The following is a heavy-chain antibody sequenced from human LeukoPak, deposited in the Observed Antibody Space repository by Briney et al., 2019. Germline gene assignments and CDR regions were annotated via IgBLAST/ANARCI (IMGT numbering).Heavy chain of an antibody. CDR2: IHTDGRGK. J-gene: IGHJ5*02. V-gene: IGHV3-7*01. D-gene: IGHD3-10*01. CDR3: LQYGSGST. CDR1: GITFSNYR. Sequence: GGSLRLSCAASGITFSNYRTTWVRQAPGKGLEWVANIHTDGRGKYYVDSVKGRFTVSRDNAKNSLYLQMNSLRAEDTAVYYCLQYGSGSTWGQGTLVTVSS.